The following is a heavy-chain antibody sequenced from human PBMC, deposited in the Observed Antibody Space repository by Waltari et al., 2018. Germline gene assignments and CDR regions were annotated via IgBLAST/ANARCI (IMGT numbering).Heavy chain of an antibody. V-gene: IGHV4-39*07. D-gene: IGHD6-13*01. CDR3: ASDYSWYKALYYFDY. CDR1: GGSILSIMSY. J-gene: IGHJ4*02. Sequence: QLQLQESGPGLVKSSETRSPTRTVSGGSILSIMSYWGWLRQPPGKGLEWFGIIYYSGSTYYNPSLKSRVTISVDTSKNQFSLKLSSVTAADTAVYYCASDYSWYKALYYFDYWGQGTLVTVSS. CDR2: IYYSGST.